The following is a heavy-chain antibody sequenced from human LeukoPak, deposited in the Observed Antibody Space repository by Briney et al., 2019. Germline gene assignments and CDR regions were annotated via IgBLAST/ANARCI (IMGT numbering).Heavy chain of an antibody. Sequence: SETLSLTCTVSGASINTYYWSWIRQPPGKGLEWIGYIYYSGTTSYNPSLKTRVTISIDTSKNQFSLKLSSVTAADTAVYYCARVLRPMASQYYFDYWGQGTLVTVSS. V-gene: IGHV4-59*01. CDR1: GASINTYY. J-gene: IGHJ4*02. CDR2: IYYSGTT. CDR3: ARVLRPMASQYYFDY. D-gene: IGHD3-10*01.